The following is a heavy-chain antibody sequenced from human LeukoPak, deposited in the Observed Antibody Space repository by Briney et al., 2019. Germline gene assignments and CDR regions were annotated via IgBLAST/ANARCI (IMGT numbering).Heavy chain of an antibody. CDR1: GFSFSDYS. CDR2: ISGSGENT. CDR3: ARANTDYYDSSGYYYQGY. V-gene: IGHV3-23*01. Sequence: PGGSLRLSCTASGFSFSDYSVTWVRQAPGKGLEWVSTISGSGENTYYADSMKGRFTISRDNAKNSLYLQMNSLRAEDTAVYYCARANTDYYDSSGYYYQGYWGQGTLVTVSS. D-gene: IGHD3-22*01. J-gene: IGHJ4*02.